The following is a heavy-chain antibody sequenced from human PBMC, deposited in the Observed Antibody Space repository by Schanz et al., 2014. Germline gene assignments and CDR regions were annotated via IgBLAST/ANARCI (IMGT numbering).Heavy chain of an antibody. Sequence: EVHLEESGGGLVQPGGSQRLSCAVSGFTFSNCDMTWVRQAPGKGLEWVAIIDGRGITTFYADSVKGRFTISRDNSKNTLSLQMNSLRAEDTAVYYCAKGFGGYDLVLDYWGQGTLVTVSS. CDR1: GFTFSNCD. V-gene: IGHV3-23*04. CDR3: AKGFGGYDLVLDY. D-gene: IGHD5-12*01. CDR2: IDGRGITT. J-gene: IGHJ4*02.